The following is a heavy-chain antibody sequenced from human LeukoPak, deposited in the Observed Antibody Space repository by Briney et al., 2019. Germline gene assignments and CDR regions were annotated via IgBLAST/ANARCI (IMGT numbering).Heavy chain of an antibody. CDR3: ARASGIQLWSTNYYYYYYMDV. CDR2: INSDGSST. Sequence: GGSLRLSCAASGFTFSSYWMHWVRQAPGKGLVWVSRINSDGSSTSYADSVKGRFTISRDNAKNTLYLQMNSLRAEDTAVYYCARASGIQLWSTNYYYYYYMDVWGKGTTVTVSS. CDR1: GFTFSSYW. V-gene: IGHV3-74*01. J-gene: IGHJ6*03. D-gene: IGHD5-18*01.